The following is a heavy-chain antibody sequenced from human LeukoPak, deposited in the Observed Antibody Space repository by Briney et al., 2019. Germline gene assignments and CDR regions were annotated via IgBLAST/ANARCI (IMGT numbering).Heavy chain of an antibody. CDR1: GYTFTSFG. D-gene: IGHD3-16*01. CDR3: ARGLGTARRGNYYMDV. CDR2: ISAYNGNT. J-gene: IGHJ6*03. Sequence: ASVNVSCKASGYTFTSFGFNWMRQAPGQGLEWMGWISAYNGNTNYAQKLQGRVTMTTDTSTSTAYMELRSLRSDDTAVYYCARGLGTARRGNYYMDVWGKGTTVTVSS. V-gene: IGHV1-18*01.